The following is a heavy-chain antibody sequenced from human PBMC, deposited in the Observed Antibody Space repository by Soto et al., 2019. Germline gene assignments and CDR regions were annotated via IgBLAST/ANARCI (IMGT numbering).Heavy chain of an antibody. CDR2: ISAYNGNT. V-gene: IGHV1-18*01. J-gene: IGHJ6*04. CDR3: GRVSGEYGGYDLGVMDV. CDR1: GYTFTSYG. Sequence: GASVKVSCKASGYTFTSYGISWVRQAPGQGLEWMGWISAYNGNTNYAQKLQGRVTMTTDTSTSTAYMELRSLRSDDTAVYYCGRVSGEYGGYDLGVMDVWGKGPTVTVSS. D-gene: IGHD5-12*01.